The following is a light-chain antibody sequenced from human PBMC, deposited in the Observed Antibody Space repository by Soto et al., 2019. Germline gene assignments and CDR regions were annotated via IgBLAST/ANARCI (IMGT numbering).Light chain of an antibody. CDR3: QQYGSSPRT. Sequence: EIVMTQSPATLSVSPGDGATLSSRASQSVDSYLAWYQQKPGQTPRLLIYGASTRPTGIPDRFSGSGSGTDFTLTISRLEPEDFAVYYCQQYGSSPRTFGQGTKVDIK. V-gene: IGKV3-20*01. J-gene: IGKJ1*01. CDR2: GAS. CDR1: QSVDSY.